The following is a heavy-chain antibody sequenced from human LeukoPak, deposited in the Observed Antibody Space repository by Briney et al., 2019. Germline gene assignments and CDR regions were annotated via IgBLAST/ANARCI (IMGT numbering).Heavy chain of an antibody. CDR2: IITIFGTA. CDR3: ASQGSRDGYNYPLFR. J-gene: IGHJ4*02. CDR1: GGTFSSYA. D-gene: IGHD5-24*01. Sequence: ASVKVSCKASGGTFSSYAISWVRQAPGQGIEWMGGIITIFGTANYAQKFQGRVTITTDESTSTDYIELSSLRSEDTAVYYCASQGSRDGYNYPLFRWGQGTLVTVSS. V-gene: IGHV1-69*05.